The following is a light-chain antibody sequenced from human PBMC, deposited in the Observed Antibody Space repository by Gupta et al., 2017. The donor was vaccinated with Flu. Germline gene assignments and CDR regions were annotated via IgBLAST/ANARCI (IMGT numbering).Light chain of an antibody. CDR1: QSISKY. Sequence: DIQMTQSPSSLSASVGDRVTITCRASQSISKYVNWYRQKPGKAPEVVVYAAPSFQSVDPSRFSGSGSGTEFILTISGPQPEDFATYYCQQCYTTPRTFGQGTKVEIK. CDR2: AAP. CDR3: QQCYTTPRT. V-gene: IGKV1-39*01. J-gene: IGKJ1*01.